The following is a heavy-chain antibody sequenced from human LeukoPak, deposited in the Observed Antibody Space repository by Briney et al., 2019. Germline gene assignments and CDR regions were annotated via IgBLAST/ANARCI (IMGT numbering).Heavy chain of an antibody. CDR1: GFTFSSYG. CDR2: IWYDGSNK. D-gene: IGHD3-3*01. V-gene: IGHV3-33*01. CDR3: ARQTNVLRFLEWLLPGDAFDI. Sequence: GGSLRLSCAASGFTFSSYGMHWVRQAPGKGLEWVAVIWYDGSNKYYADSVKGRFTISRDNSKNTLYLQMNSLRAGDTAVYYCARQTNVLRFLEWLLPGDAFDIWGQGTMVTVSS. J-gene: IGHJ3*02.